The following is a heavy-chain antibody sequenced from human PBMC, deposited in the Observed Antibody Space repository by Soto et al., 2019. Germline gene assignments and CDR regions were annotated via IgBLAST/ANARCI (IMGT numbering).Heavy chain of an antibody. CDR2: IYYSGTT. D-gene: IGHD1-26*01. V-gene: IGHV4-28*01. J-gene: IGHJ4*02. Sequence: QVQLQKSGPGLVKPSDTLSLTCAVSGYSISSSNWWGWIRQPPGKGLEWIGYIYYSGTTYYNPSLKSRVTMSVDTSKNQFSLKVTSVTAVDTAVYYCARREIQGPIDYWGQGTLVTVSS. CDR3: ARREIQGPIDY. CDR1: GYSISSSNW.